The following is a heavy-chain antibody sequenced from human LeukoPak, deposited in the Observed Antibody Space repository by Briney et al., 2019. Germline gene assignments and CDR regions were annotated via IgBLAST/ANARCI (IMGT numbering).Heavy chain of an antibody. CDR1: GFTFSSYS. Sequence: GGSLRLSCAASGFTFSSYSMNWVRQAPGKGLEWVSYISSSSSTIYYADSVKGRFTISRDNAKNSLYLQMNSLRAEDTAVYYCARDRNDILTGYSDAFDIWGQGTMVTVSS. V-gene: IGHV3-48*01. CDR3: ARDRNDILTGYSDAFDI. J-gene: IGHJ3*02. D-gene: IGHD3-9*01. CDR2: ISSSSSTI.